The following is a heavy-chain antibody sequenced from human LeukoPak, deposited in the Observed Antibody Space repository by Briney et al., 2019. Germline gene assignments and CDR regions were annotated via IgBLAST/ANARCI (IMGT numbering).Heavy chain of an antibody. J-gene: IGHJ6*02. CDR2: IIPILGIA. V-gene: IGHV1-69*04. D-gene: IGHD3-3*01. CDR1: GGTFSSYA. Sequence: ASVKVSCKASGGTFSSYAISWVRQAPGQGLEWMGRIIPILGIANYAQKFQGRVTITADKSTSTAYMELSSLRSEDTAVYYCASDFWSGYLVDPYYYYGMDVWGQGTTVTVSS. CDR3: ASDFWSGYLVDPYYYYGMDV.